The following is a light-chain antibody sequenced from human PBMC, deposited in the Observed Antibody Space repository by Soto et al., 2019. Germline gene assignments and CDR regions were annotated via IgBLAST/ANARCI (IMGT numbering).Light chain of an antibody. CDR1: SSDVGNYNL. Sequence: QSALTQPASVSGSPGQSITISCTGTSSDVGNYNLVSWYQQHPGKAPKFMIYEGSKRPSGVSNRFSGSKSGNTASLTISGLQDEDEADYYCCSYAGSVVFGGGTKLTVL. CDR3: CSYAGSVV. V-gene: IGLV2-23*01. J-gene: IGLJ2*01. CDR2: EGS.